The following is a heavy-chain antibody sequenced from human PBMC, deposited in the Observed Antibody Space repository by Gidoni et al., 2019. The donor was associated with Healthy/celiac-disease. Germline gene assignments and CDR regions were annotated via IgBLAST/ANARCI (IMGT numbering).Heavy chain of an antibody. J-gene: IGHJ4*02. Sequence: GFTFSSYGMHWVRQAPGKGLEWVAVISYDGSNKYYADSVKGRFTISRDNSKNTLYLQMNSLRAEDTAVYYCAKDGPGYSGYPYYFDYWGQGTLVTVSS. CDR2: ISYDGSNK. CDR3: AKDGPGYSGYPYYFDY. CDR1: GFTFSSYG. V-gene: IGHV3-30*18. D-gene: IGHD5-12*01.